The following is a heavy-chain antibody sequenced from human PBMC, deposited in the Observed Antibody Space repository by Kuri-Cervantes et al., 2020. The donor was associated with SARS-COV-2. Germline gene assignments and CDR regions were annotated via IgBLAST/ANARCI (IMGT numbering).Heavy chain of an antibody. Sequence: LSLTCAASGFTFSSYAMSWVRQAPGKGLEWVSAISGSGGSTYYADSVKGRFTISRDNSKNTLYLQMNSLRAEDTAVYYCANLPAAINNYYYYYMDVWGKGTTVTVSS. CDR3: ANLPAAINNYYYYYMDV. J-gene: IGHJ6*03. D-gene: IGHD2-2*02. CDR1: GFTFSSYA. V-gene: IGHV3-23*01. CDR2: ISGSGGST.